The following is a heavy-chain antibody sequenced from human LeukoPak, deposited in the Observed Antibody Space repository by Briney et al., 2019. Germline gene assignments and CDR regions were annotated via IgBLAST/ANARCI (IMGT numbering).Heavy chain of an antibody. J-gene: IGHJ6*04. CDR3: AELDITMIGGV. D-gene: IGHD3-10*02. CDR2: ISSSGSTI. V-gene: IGHV3-48*03. Sequence: GGSLRLSCAASGFSFSYYEMNWVRQAPGKGLEWVSYISSSGSTIYYADSVKGRFTISRDNAKNSLYLQMNSLRAEDTAVYYCAELDITMIGGVWGKGTTVTISS. CDR1: GFSFSYYE.